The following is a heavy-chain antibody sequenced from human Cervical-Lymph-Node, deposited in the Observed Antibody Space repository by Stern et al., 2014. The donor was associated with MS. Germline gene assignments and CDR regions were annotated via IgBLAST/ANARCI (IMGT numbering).Heavy chain of an antibody. V-gene: IGHV3-11*01. J-gene: IGHJ5*02. CDR1: GFTFSDYY. CDR3: ARHLARLAAAGFNP. Sequence: VQLEESGGGLVKPGGSLRLTCAASGFTFSDYYMSWVRQAPGKGLEWIAYISASGVATSHADAVKGRFTISRDNAKNSLYLQMLCLRVEDTAVYYCARHLARLAAAGFNPWGQGTLVTVSS. CDR2: ISASGVAT. D-gene: IGHD6-13*01.